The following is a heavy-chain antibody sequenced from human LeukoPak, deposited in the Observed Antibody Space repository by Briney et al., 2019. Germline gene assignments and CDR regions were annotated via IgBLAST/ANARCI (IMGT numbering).Heavy chain of an antibody. CDR1: GFTVSSNY. D-gene: IGHD4-17*01. J-gene: IGHJ3*02. V-gene: IGHV3-66*01. CDR3: ARTTTTVTIAFDI. CDR2: IYSGGST. Sequence: GGSLRLSCAASGFTVSSNYMSWVRQAPGKGLEWVSVIYSGGSTYYADSVKGRFTISRDNSKNTLYLQMNSLRAEDTAVYYCARTTTTVTIAFDIWGQGTMVTVSS.